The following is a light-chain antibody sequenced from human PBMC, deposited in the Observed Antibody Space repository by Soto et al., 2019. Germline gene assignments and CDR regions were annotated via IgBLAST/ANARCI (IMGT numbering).Light chain of an antibody. J-gene: IGKJ1*01. CDR1: QNVATN. V-gene: IGKV3-15*01. CDR3: QQYNNWPRT. CDR2: GAS. Sequence: EILMTQSPATLSVSPGDRASLSCRVSQNVATNLAWYQQKPGQAPRLLIYGASTRATGIPATFSGSGSGTEFTLTISSLQSEDFAVYYCQQYNNWPRTFGQGTKVEIK.